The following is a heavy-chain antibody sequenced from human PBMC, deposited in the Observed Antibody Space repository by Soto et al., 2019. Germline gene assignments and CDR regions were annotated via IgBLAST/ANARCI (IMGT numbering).Heavy chain of an antibody. V-gene: IGHV4-39*01. CDR3: ARLSYSYGDY. CDR2: IYYSGST. J-gene: IGHJ4*02. Sequence: KPSETLSLTCTVSGGSISSSSYYWGWIRQPPGKGLEWIGSIYYSGSTYYNPSLKSRVTISVDTSKKQFSLKLSSVTAADTAVYYCARLSYSYGDYWGQGTLVTVSS. CDR1: GGSISSSSYY. D-gene: IGHD5-18*01.